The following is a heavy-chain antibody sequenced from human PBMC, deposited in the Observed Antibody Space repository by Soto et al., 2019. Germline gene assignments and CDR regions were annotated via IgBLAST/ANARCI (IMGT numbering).Heavy chain of an antibody. CDR3: AKVRSRDSSGFEDY. CDR2: ISGSGGST. J-gene: IGHJ4*02. Sequence: GGSLRLSCAASGFTFSSYAMSWVRQAPGKGLEWVSAISGSGGSTYYADSVKGRFTISRDNSKNTLYLQMNSLRAEDTAVYYCAKVRSRDSSGFEDYWGQGTLVTVSS. V-gene: IGHV3-23*01. D-gene: IGHD3-22*01. CDR1: GFTFSSYA.